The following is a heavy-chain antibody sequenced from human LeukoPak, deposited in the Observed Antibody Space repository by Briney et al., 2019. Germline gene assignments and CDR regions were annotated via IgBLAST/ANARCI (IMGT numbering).Heavy chain of an antibody. CDR2: IYYSGST. J-gene: IGHJ6*02. CDR1: GGSISSYY. V-gene: IGHV4-59*01. CDR3: AKAGGYDFWSGYLDV. D-gene: IGHD3-3*01. Sequence: SGTLSLTCTVSGGSISSYYWSWIRQPPGKGLEWIGYIYYSGSTNYNPSLKSRVTISVDTSKNQFSLKLSSVTAADTAVYYCAKAGGYDFWSGYLDVWGQGTTVTVSS.